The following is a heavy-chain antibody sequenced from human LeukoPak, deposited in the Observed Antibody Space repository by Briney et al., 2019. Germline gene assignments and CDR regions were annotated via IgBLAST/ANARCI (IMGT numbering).Heavy chain of an antibody. CDR2: ISSSSSYI. J-gene: IGHJ4*02. CDR1: GFTFSSYS. D-gene: IGHD2-21*02. V-gene: IGHV3-21*01. CDR3: ARGYNSRAGTTDCCPLDY. Sequence: GGSLRLSCAASGFTFSSYSMNWVRQAPGKGLEWVSSISSSSSYIYYADSVKGRFTISRDNSKNTLYLQMNSLRVEDTAVYYCARGYNSRAGTTDCCPLDYWGQGTLVTVSS.